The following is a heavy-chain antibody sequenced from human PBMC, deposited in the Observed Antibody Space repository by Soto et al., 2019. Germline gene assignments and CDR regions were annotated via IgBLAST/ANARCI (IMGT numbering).Heavy chain of an antibody. V-gene: IGHV3-30-3*01. Sequence: QVQLVESGGGVVQPGRSLRLSCAASGFTFSSYAMHWVRQAPGKGLEWVAVISYDGSNKYYADSVKGRFTISRDNSKNPLYLQMNSLRAEDTAVYYCAREGRIAVAGTPYYYYGMDVWGQGTTVTVSS. CDR2: ISYDGSNK. CDR1: GFTFSSYA. J-gene: IGHJ6*02. D-gene: IGHD6-19*01. CDR3: AREGRIAVAGTPYYYYGMDV.